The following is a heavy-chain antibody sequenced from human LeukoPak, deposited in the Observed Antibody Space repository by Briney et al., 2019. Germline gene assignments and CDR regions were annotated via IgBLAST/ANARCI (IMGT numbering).Heavy chain of an antibody. Sequence: GGSLRLSCAASGFTFTSYAMTWVRQAPGKGLEWVSTIGGSGSTIYYADSVKGRFTISRDNAKNSLYLQMNSLRAEDTAVYYCARSAILTGYQWVPFDYWGQGTLVTVSS. CDR2: IGGSGSTI. V-gene: IGHV3-48*03. D-gene: IGHD3-9*01. J-gene: IGHJ4*02. CDR1: GFTFTSYA. CDR3: ARSAILTGYQWVPFDY.